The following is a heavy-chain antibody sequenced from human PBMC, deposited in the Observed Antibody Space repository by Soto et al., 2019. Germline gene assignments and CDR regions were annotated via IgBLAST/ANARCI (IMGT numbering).Heavy chain of an antibody. CDR1: GFTFSSYA. CDR2: ISGSGGST. V-gene: IGHV3-23*01. CDR3: ASSIDGIPS. Sequence: PGGSLRLSCAASGFTFSSYAMSWVRRAPGKGLEWVSAISGSGGSTYYADSVKGRFTISRDNSKNTLFLQMNSLRAEDAAVFYCASSIDGIPSWGQGTLVTVSS. J-gene: IGHJ4*02. D-gene: IGHD2-2*01.